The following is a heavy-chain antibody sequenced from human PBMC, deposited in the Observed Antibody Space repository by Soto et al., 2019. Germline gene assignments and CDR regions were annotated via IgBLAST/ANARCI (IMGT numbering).Heavy chain of an antibody. CDR2: IYYSAST. V-gene: IGHV4-31*03. Sequence: TLSLTCTVSGGSISSGGYYWSWIRQHPGKGLEWIGYIYYSASTYYNPSLKSRVTISVDTSKNQFSLKLSSVTAADTAVYYCDSGFLYTGHIIPYCDYYGIDVWGQPTTIPHSS. J-gene: IGHJ6*02. CDR1: GGSISSGGYY. D-gene: IGHD2-2*02. CDR3: DSGFLYTGHIIPYCDYYGIDV.